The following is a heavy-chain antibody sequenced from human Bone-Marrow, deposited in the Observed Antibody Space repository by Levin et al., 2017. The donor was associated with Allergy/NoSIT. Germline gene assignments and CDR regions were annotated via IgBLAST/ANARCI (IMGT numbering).Heavy chain of an antibody. J-gene: IGHJ6*02. D-gene: IGHD3-10*01. Sequence: SGGSLRLSCAASGFTFSSYGMHWVRQAPGKGLEWVAVIWYDGSNKYYADSVKGRFTISRDNSKNTLYLQMNSLRAEDTAVYYCARDKILWFGELLSWPYYYYGMDVWGQGTTVTVSS. CDR1: GFTFSSYG. V-gene: IGHV3-33*01. CDR2: IWYDGSNK. CDR3: ARDKILWFGELLSWPYYYYGMDV.